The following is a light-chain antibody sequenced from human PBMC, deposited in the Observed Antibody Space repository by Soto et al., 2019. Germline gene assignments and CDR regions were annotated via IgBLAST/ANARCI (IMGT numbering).Light chain of an antibody. V-gene: IGLV2-14*01. CDR3: SSYTSSTAGI. J-gene: IGLJ2*01. CDR2: DVS. CDR1: NSDVGGYDY. Sequence: QSALTQPASVSGSPGQSITMSCTGTNSDVGGYDYVSWYQQHPGKAPKLMIYDVSIRPSGVSDRFSGSKSGNTASLTISGLQTEDEAYYYCSSYTSSTAGIFGGGTKVTVL.